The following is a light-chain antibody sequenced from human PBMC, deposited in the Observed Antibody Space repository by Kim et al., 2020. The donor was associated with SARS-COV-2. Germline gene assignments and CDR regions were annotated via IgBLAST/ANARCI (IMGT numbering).Light chain of an antibody. CDR3: NSRDNNDNVL. V-gene: IGLV3-19*01. CDR2: GKN. CDR1: SLRSYY. J-gene: IGLJ2*01. Sequence: VALRQTVRITCQGDSLRSYYATWCQQKPGQAPIVVVYGKNNRPSGIPARFSGSSSGNTASLTITGTQAGDEADYYCNSRDNNDNVLFGGGTQLTVL.